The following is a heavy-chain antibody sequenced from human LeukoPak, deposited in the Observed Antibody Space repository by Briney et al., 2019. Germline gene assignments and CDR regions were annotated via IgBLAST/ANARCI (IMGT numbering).Heavy chain of an antibody. CDR3: ARDSYYDSSGYFAFDI. CDR2: IIPIFGTA. Sequence: SVKVSCKASGGTFSSYAISWVRQAPGQGLEWMGRIIPIFGTANYAQKFQGRATITTDESTSTAYMELSSLRSEDTAVYYCARDSYYDSSGYFAFDIWGQGTMVTVSS. CDR1: GGTFSSYA. V-gene: IGHV1-69*05. D-gene: IGHD3-22*01. J-gene: IGHJ3*02.